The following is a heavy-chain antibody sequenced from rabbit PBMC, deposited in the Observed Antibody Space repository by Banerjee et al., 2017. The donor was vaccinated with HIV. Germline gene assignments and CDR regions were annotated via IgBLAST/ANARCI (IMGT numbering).Heavy chain of an antibody. V-gene: IGHV1S45*01. CDR3: AREGAAYAGDGFNW. CDR2: IDAHSST. D-gene: IGHD4-2*01. J-gene: IGHJ4*01. CDR1: GFSYSTHYC. Sequence: QEQLEESGGDLVKLEGSLTLTCTASGFSYSTHYCICWVRQAPGKGLEWIACIDAHSSTYCAGWAKGRFTITKTSSTTVTLQMTSLAAADTATYFCAREGAAYAGDGFNWWGPGTLVSVS.